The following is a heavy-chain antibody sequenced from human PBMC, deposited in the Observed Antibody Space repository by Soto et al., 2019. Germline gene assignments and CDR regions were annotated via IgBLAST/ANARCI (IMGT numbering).Heavy chain of an antibody. CDR2: IIPIFGTP. D-gene: IGHD1-7*01. Sequence: QVQLVQSGAEVKKPGSSVKVSSKASGGTFSSYAISWVRQAPGQGLEWMGGIIPIFGTPNYAQKFQGRVTITAGESTSTVYMELSSLRSEDTAVFYCAREYNWNSIYYGMDVWGQGTTVTVSS. CDR3: AREYNWNSIYYGMDV. CDR1: GGTFSSYA. J-gene: IGHJ6*02. V-gene: IGHV1-69*01.